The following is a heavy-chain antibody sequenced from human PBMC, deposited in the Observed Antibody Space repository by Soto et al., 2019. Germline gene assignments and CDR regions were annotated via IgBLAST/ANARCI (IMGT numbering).Heavy chain of an antibody. V-gene: IGHV1-69*06. D-gene: IGHD2-21*02. J-gene: IGHJ5*02. Sequence: GASVKVSCKASGGTFSSYAISWVRQAPGQGLEWMGGIIPIFGTANYAQKFQGRVTITADKSTSTAYMELSSLRSEDTAVYYCARDGKYCGGDCLLNRFDPWGQGNLVTVSS. CDR2: IIPIFGTA. CDR1: GGTFSSYA. CDR3: ARDGKYCGGDCLLNRFDP.